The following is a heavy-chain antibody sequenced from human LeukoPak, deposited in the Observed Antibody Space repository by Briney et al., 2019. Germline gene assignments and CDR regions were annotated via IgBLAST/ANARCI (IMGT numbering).Heavy chain of an antibody. Sequence: SVKVSCKASGGAFSSYAISWVRQAPGQGLEWMGGIIPIFGTANYAQKFQGRITITADESTSTAYMELSSLRSEDTAVYYCARGYCSGGSCYGWFDPWGQGTLVTVSS. CDR1: GGAFSSYA. D-gene: IGHD2-15*01. CDR2: IIPIFGTA. J-gene: IGHJ5*02. CDR3: ARGYCSGGSCYGWFDP. V-gene: IGHV1-69*01.